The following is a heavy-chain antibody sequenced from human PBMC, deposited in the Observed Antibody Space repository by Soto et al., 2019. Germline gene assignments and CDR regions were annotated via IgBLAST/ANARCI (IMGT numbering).Heavy chain of an antibody. D-gene: IGHD3-10*01. CDR2: ISGSGGST. CDR1: GFTFSSYA. J-gene: IGHJ4*02. Sequence: GGSLRLSCAASGFTFSSYAMSWVRQAPGKGLEWVSAISGSGGSTYYADSVKGRFTISRDNSKNTLYLQMNSLRAEDTAVYYCAKGRPPARQLWFGELFDYWGQGTLVTVSS. CDR3: AKGRPPARQLWFGELFDY. V-gene: IGHV3-23*01.